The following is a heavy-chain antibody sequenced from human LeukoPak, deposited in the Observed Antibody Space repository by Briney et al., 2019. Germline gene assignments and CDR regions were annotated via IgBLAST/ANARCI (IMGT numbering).Heavy chain of an antibody. D-gene: IGHD3-10*01. Sequence: GGSLRLSCAASGFTFSPYEMNWVRQAPGKGLEWVSYISSSGSVIHYADSVKGRFTTSRDNAKSSLYLQMNSLRAEDTAVYYCARDLYYFGSGSFVPGLPDYWGQGTLVTVSS. V-gene: IGHV3-48*03. J-gene: IGHJ4*02. CDR2: ISSSGSVI. CDR1: GFTFSPYE. CDR3: ARDLYYFGSGSFVPGLPDY.